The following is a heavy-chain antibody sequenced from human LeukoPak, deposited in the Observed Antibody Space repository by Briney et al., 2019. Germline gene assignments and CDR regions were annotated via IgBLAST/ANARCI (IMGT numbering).Heavy chain of an antibody. CDR2: ISDSGDNI. Sequence: GGSLRLSCTVSGFTVSSNSMNWVRQAPGKGLEWVSHISDSGDNIYYADSVKGRFTISRDNAKNSLSLQMNTLRADDTAVYYCARYSTGSKLDYWGQGTLVTVSS. CDR3: ARYSTGSKLDY. CDR1: GFTVSSNS. D-gene: IGHD6-19*01. J-gene: IGHJ4*02. V-gene: IGHV3-48*04.